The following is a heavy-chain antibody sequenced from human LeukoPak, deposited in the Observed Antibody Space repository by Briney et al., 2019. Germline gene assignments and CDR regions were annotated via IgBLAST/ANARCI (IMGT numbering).Heavy chain of an antibody. V-gene: IGHV1-2*02. CDR1: GYSFTSYG. D-gene: IGHD6-13*01. CDR2: INPNSGGT. CDR3: ARDKVAAAGLQADDYYYYYMDV. J-gene: IGHJ6*03. Sequence: ASVKVSCKASGYSFTSYGINWVRQAPGQGLEWMGWINPNSGGTNYALKFQGRVTMTRDTSIRTAYMELSRLRSDDTAVYYCARDKVAAAGLQADDYYYYYMDVWGKGTTVTVSS.